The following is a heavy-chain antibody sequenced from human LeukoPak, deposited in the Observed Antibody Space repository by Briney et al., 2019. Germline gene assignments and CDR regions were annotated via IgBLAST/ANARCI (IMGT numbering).Heavy chain of an antibody. V-gene: IGHV3-11*06. CDR3: AREYGSGSYYKGGAFDI. D-gene: IGHD3-10*01. CDR2: ISSSSSYT. J-gene: IGHJ3*02. CDR1: GFTFSGYY. Sequence: GGSLRLSCAASGFTFSGYYMSWIRQAPGKGLEWVSYISSSSSYTNYADSVKGRFTISRDNAKNSLYLQMNSLRAEDTAVYYCAREYGSGSYYKGGAFDIWGQGTMVTVSS.